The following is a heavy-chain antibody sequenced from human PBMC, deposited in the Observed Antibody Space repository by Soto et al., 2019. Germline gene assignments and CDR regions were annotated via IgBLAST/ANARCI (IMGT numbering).Heavy chain of an antibody. CDR1: GFTVSSNY. V-gene: IGHV3-66*01. Sequence: EVQLVESGGGLVQPGGSLRLSCAASGFTVSSNYMSWVRQAPGKGLEWVSVIYSGGSTYYADSVKGRFTISRDNSKHTLYLQMNSLRAEDTAVYYCAREYCSGGSCYFADYWGQGTLVTVSS. CDR2: IYSGGST. D-gene: IGHD2-15*01. CDR3: AREYCSGGSCYFADY. J-gene: IGHJ4*02.